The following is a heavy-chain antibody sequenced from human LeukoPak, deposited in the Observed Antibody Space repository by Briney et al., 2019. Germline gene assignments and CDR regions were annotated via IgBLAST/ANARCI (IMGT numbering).Heavy chain of an antibody. V-gene: IGHV1-18*01. CDR1: GYTFTSYG. J-gene: IGHJ4*02. CDR3: ARVCGGDCYSDFDY. Sequence: GASVKVSRKASGYTFTSYGINWVRQAPGQGPEWMGWISAYNGNTNYAQKLQGRVTMTTDTSTSTAYMELRSLRSDDTAVYYCARVCGGDCYSDFDYWGQGTLVTVSS. CDR2: ISAYNGNT. D-gene: IGHD2-21*02.